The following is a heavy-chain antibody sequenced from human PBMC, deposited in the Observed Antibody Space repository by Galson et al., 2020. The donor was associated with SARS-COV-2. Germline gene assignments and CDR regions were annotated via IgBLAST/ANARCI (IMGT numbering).Heavy chain of an antibody. CDR2: IYHSGST. J-gene: IGHJ5*02. CDR3: ARAYYYDSGIENWFDP. Sequence: SETLSLTCTVSGYSISSGYYWGWIRQPPGKGLEWIGSIYHSGSTYYNPSLKSRVTISVDTSKNQFSLKLSSVTAADTAVYYCARAYYYDSGIENWFDPWGQGTLVTVSS. D-gene: IGHD3-10*01. CDR1: GYSISSGYY. V-gene: IGHV4-38-2*02.